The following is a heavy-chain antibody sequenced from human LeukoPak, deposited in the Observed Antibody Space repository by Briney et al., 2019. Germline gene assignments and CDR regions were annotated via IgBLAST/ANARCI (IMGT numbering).Heavy chain of an antibody. CDR2: IIPIFGTA. CDR3: ARGPYSGYDMEYYGMDV. D-gene: IGHD5-12*01. CDR1: GGTFSSYA. J-gene: IGHJ6*02. Sequence: SVKVSCKASGGTFSSYAISWVRQAPGQGLEWVGGIIPIFGTANYAQKFQGRVTITADESTSTAYMELSSLRSEDTAVYYCARGPYSGYDMEYYGMDVWGQGTTVTVSS. V-gene: IGHV1-69*01.